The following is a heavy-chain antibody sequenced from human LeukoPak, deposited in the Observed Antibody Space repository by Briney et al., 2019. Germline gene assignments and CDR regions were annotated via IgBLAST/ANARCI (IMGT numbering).Heavy chain of an antibody. V-gene: IGHV1-69*05. CDR1: GGTFSSYA. CDR3: ASNPTKKIAAAAKSYYYYYMDV. D-gene: IGHD6-13*01. J-gene: IGHJ6*03. CDR2: IIPIFGTA. Sequence: ASVKVSCKASGGTFSSYAISWVRQAPGQGLEWMGGIIPIFGTAIYAQKFQGRVTITTDESTSTAYMELSSLRSEDTAVYYRASNPTKKIAAAAKSYYYYYMDVWGKGTTVTVSS.